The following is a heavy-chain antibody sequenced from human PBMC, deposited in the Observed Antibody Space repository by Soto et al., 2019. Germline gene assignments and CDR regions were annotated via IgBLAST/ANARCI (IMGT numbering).Heavy chain of an antibody. CDR1: GGSLSGYY. J-gene: IGHJ4*02. Sequence: QVQLQQWGAGLLKPSETLSLNCAVNGGSLSGYYWSWIRQPPGKGLEWIGEIKDGGYTNYSPSLKSRATISSDTSNNLFSLRLNSVTAADTGLYYCARGQEGVVATHWDQGALVTVSS. CDR2: IKDGGYT. V-gene: IGHV4-34*01. D-gene: IGHD5-12*01. CDR3: ARGQEGVVATH.